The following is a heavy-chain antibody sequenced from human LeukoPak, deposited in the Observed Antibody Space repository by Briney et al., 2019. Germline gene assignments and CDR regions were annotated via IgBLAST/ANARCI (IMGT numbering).Heavy chain of an antibody. CDR3: ARGSYTPMALVFY. Sequence: GGSLRLSCVASGFTFSNYWMHWVRQAPGKGLVWVSRINSDGSSTRYAESVKGRFTTSRDNGMNTLYLQMDSLRAEDTAVYYCARGSYTPMALVFYWGQGILVTVSS. CDR2: INSDGSST. V-gene: IGHV3-74*01. D-gene: IGHD5-18*01. CDR1: GFTFSNYW. J-gene: IGHJ4*02.